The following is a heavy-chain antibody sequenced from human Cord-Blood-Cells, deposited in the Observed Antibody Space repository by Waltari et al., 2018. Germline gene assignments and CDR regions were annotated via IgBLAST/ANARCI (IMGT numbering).Heavy chain of an antibody. CDR2: IYYSGGT. D-gene: IGHD3-9*01. Sequence: QLQLQESGPGLVKPSETLSLTCTVSGGSISSSSYYWGWIRQPPGKGLGWIGSIYYSGGTYHNPSLKSRVTISVDTSKNQFSLKLSSVTAADTAVYYCARLTRPDYDILTGYWYFDLWGRGTLVTVSS. J-gene: IGHJ2*01. CDR3: ARLTRPDYDILTGYWYFDL. CDR1: GGSISSSSYY. V-gene: IGHV4-39*01.